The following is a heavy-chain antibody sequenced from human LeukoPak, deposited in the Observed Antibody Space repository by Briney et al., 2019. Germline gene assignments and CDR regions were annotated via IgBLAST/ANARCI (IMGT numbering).Heavy chain of an antibody. V-gene: IGHV4-39*07. CDR3: ARGRGVTMVRGATYFDY. CDR2: ISYGGNT. J-gene: IGHJ4*02. D-gene: IGHD3-10*01. Sequence: SETLSLTCTVSGASIRSTSYYWGWIRQPPGTGLEWIGTISYGGNTYYNPSLKSRVTISVDTSKNQFSLKLSSVTAADTAVYYCARGRGVTMVRGATYFDYWGQGTLVTVSS. CDR1: GASIRSTSYY.